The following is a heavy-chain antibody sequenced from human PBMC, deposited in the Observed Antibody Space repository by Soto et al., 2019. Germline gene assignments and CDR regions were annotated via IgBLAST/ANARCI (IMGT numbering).Heavy chain of an antibody. J-gene: IGHJ4*02. V-gene: IGHV3-23*01. D-gene: IGHD3-10*01. CDR3: AGLAWFGDPVPPFDC. CDR1: GFTFSTYA. CDR2: VSGSGGST. Sequence: EVQLLESGGGLVQPGGSLRLSCAASGFTFSTYAMSWVRQVPGKGLEWVSGVSGSGGSTNHADSVKGRFTVSRDNSKNTLDLQMDSLSAEDTAVYYWAGLAWFGDPVPPFDCWGQGTVVMVSS.